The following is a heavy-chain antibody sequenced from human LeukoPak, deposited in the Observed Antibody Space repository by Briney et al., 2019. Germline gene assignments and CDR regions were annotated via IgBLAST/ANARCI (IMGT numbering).Heavy chain of an antibody. CDR1: GGSISSSSYY. Sequence: PSETLSLTCTVSGGSISSSSYYWGWIRQPPGKGLEWIGSIYYSGSTYYNPSLKSRVTISVDTSKNQFSLKLSSVTAADTAVYYCAREYGDYVDYWGQGTLVTVSS. CDR3: AREYGDYVDY. D-gene: IGHD4-17*01. V-gene: IGHV4-39*07. J-gene: IGHJ4*02. CDR2: IYYSGST.